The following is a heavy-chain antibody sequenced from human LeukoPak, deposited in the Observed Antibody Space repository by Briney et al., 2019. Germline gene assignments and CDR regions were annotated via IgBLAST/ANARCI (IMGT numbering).Heavy chain of an antibody. V-gene: IGHV4-4*07. Sequence: SETLSLNCTVSGGSISSYYWSWIRQPAGKGLEWIGRIYTSGSTNYNPSLKSRVTMSVDTSKNQFSLKLSSVTAADTAVYYCARSYDYYDSSGYWGDAFDIWGQGTMVTVSS. J-gene: IGHJ3*02. CDR1: GGSISSYY. D-gene: IGHD3-22*01. CDR3: ARSYDYYDSSGYWGDAFDI. CDR2: IYTSGST.